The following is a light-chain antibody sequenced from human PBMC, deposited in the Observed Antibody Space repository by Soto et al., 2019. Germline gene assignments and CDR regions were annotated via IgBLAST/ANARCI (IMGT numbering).Light chain of an antibody. CDR2: TAS. CDR3: QQYNNWPIT. CDR1: QSGNIN. Sequence: EVVLTQSPATLSVSPGERATLSCRASQSGNINLAWYQQKPGQAPYLLIYTASTRATGVPARFSGSGSGTEFTLTISTLQSEDFTVYYCQQYNNWPITFGQGTRLEI. V-gene: IGKV3-15*01. J-gene: IGKJ5*01.